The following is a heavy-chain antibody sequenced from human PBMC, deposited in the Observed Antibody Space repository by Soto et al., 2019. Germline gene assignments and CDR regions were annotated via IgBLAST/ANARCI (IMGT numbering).Heavy chain of an antibody. D-gene: IGHD2-2*01. V-gene: IGHV3-30*18. J-gene: IGHJ3*01. CDR3: AKLPDTILGLSVAHDAFAF. Sequence: QVQLVESGGGVVQPGKSVRLSCAASGFIFSNYAMHWVRQAPGKGLEWVADISHDGRNKYHADSVGGRFTISRDNSKNTLYLQMDSLTAEDTALYYCAKLPDTILGLSVAHDAFAFWGQGTTVTASS. CDR1: GFIFSNYA. CDR2: ISHDGRNK.